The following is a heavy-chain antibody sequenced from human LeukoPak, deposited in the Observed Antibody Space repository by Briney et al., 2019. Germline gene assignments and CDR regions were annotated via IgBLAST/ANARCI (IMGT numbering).Heavy chain of an antibody. CDR3: AREYPASFDY. J-gene: IGHJ4*02. CDR2: ISSSSSYI. Sequence: PGGSLRLSCAASGFTFSDYYMSWIRQAPGKGLEWVSSISSSSSYIYYADSVKGRFTISRDNAKNTLYLRMNSLRAEDTAVYYCAREYPASFDYWGQGTLVTVSS. CDR1: GFTFSDYY. V-gene: IGHV3-11*06.